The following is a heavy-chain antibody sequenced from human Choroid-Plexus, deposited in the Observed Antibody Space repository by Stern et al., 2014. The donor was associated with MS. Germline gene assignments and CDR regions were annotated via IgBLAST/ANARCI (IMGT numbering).Heavy chain of an antibody. Sequence: EVQLVESGGGLVQPGGSLRLSCVASGFTLSDHYMDWVRQAPGKGLEWAPRIRNKANSYTTQYAASVKGRFVISRDDSKNSLYLQMNSLKSEDTAVYYCVRVSGSSGSDFWGQGTLVSVSS. CDR2: IRNKANSYTT. CDR1: GFTLSDHY. V-gene: IGHV3-72*01. D-gene: IGHD6-19*01. CDR3: VRVSGSSGSDF. J-gene: IGHJ4*02.